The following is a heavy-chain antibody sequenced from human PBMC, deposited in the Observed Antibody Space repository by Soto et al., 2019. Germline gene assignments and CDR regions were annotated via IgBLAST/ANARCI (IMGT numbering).Heavy chain of an antibody. J-gene: IGHJ4*02. CDR1: GFTFSSYS. CDR3: ARDQGAGGGNSLDY. D-gene: IGHD2-21*02. CDR2: ISSSSSYI. V-gene: IGHV3-21*01. Sequence: EVQLVESGGGLVKPGGSLRLSCAASGFTFSSYSMNWVRQAPGKGLEWVSSISSSSSYIYYADSVKGRFTISRDNAKNSLYLQTDGLRAEDTAVYYCARDQGAGGGNSLDYWGQGTVVTVSS.